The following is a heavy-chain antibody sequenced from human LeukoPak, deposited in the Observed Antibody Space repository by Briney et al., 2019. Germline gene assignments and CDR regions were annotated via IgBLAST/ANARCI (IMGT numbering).Heavy chain of an antibody. CDR3: AKDIDFDY. V-gene: IGHV3-30*18. Sequence: PGRSLRLSCAASGFTLSSYGMRWVRQAPGKGLEWVAVISYDGSNKYYADSVKDRFTISRDNSKNTLYLQMNSLRAEDTAVYYCAKDIDFDYWGQGTLVTVSS. CDR1: GFTLSSYG. J-gene: IGHJ4*02. CDR2: ISYDGSNK.